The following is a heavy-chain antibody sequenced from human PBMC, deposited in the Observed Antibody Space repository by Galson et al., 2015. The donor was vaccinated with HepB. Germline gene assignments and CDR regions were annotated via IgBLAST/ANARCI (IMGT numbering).Heavy chain of an antibody. V-gene: IGHV4-34*01. CDR3: ARDPTYYYDSSGYFDY. D-gene: IGHD3-22*01. CDR2: INHSGST. Sequence: TLSLTCAVYGGSFSGYYWSWIRQPPGKGLEWIGEINHSGSTNYNPSLKSRVTISVDTSKNQFSLKLSSVTAADTAVYYCARDPTYYYDSSGYFDYWGQGTLVTVSS. CDR1: GGSFSGYY. J-gene: IGHJ4*02.